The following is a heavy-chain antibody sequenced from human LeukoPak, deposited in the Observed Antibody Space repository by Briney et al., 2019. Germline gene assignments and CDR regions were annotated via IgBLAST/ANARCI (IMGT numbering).Heavy chain of an antibody. CDR2: IFNGGVT. CDR1: SGSIKSHY. V-gene: IGHV4-59*11. J-gene: IGHJ4*02. Sequence: SETLSLTCTVSSGSIKSHYWSWIRQPPGKGLEWIGYIFNGGVTNYNPSLKSQVTMSVDTSRDQFSLRLSSVTAADTAIYYCASRPAGSTWYGIFDYWSQGTLVTVSS. CDR3: ASRPAGSTWYGIFDY. D-gene: IGHD6-13*01.